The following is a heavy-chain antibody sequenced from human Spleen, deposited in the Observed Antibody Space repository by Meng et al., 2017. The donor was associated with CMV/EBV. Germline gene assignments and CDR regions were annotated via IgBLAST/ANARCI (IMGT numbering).Heavy chain of an antibody. V-gene: IGHV3-30*04. CDR2: ISYDGSKK. J-gene: IGHJ6*02. D-gene: IGHD5-18*01. CDR1: GFTFSSYT. CDR3: ARVERGIQLWWRDYYYYGMEV. Sequence: GESLKISCGASGFTFSSYTFHWVRQAPGKGLEWMAVISYDGSKKYYAESVKGRFTISRDNSKNTLYLQMNSLRAEDTAVYYCARVERGIQLWWRDYYYYGMEVWGQGTTVTVSS.